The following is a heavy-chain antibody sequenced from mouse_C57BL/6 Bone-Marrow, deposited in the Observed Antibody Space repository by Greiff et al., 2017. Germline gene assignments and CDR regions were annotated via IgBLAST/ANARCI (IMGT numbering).Heavy chain of an antibody. Sequence: EVMLVESGGGLVKPGASLKLSCAASGFTFSSYTMSWVRQTPEKRLEWVATISGGGGNTYYPDNVKGRFTISRDNAKNTLYLQMSSLRSEDTAWYCCARHPNWDDFDYWGQGTTLTVSS. CDR2: ISGGGGNT. J-gene: IGHJ2*01. CDR1: GFTFSSYT. CDR3: ARHPNWDDFDY. D-gene: IGHD4-1*01. V-gene: IGHV5-9*01.